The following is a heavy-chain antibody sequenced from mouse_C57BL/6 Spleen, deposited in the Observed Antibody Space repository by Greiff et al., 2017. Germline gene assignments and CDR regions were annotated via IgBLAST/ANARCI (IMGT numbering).Heavy chain of an antibody. CDR1: GYTFTSYW. V-gene: IGHV1-52*01. CDR3: AREELYCSGGSSYAMDY. J-gene: IGHJ4*01. D-gene: IGHD1-1*01. CDR2: IDPSDSET. Sequence: QVQLQQPGAELVRPGSSVKLSCKASGYTFTSYWMHWVKQRPIQGLEWIGNIDPSDSETHYNQKFKDKDTLTATKSSSTAYMQLSSLTSADSAVYYCAREELYCSGGSSYAMDYWGQGTSVTVSS.